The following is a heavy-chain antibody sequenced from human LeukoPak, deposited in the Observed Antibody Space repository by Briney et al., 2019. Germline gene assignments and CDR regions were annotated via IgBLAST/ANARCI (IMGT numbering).Heavy chain of an antibody. CDR1: GGSISSSSYY. D-gene: IGHD1-14*01. CDR2: ICYSGST. J-gene: IGHJ3*02. Sequence: SETLSLTCTVSGGSISSSSYYWGWIRQPPGKGLEWIGSICYSGSTYYNPSLKSRVTISVDTSKNQFSLKLSSVTAADTAVYYCARQTVTPDDAFDIWGQGTMVTVSS. CDR3: ARQTVTPDDAFDI. V-gene: IGHV4-39*01.